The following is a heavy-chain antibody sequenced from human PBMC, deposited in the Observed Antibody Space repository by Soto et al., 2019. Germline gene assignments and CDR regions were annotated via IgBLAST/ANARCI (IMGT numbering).Heavy chain of an antibody. J-gene: IGHJ5*02. V-gene: IGHV1-46*03. CDR3: ARGVEIPPEGPNWFDP. CDR2: INPSSGST. CDR1: GYTFTSYY. Sequence: GASVKASCKASGYTFTSYYMHWVRQSPGQGLEWMGIINPSSGSTSYAQKFQGRVTMTRDTSTSTVYMELSSLRSEDTAVYYCARGVEIPPEGPNWFDPWGQGTPITVSS.